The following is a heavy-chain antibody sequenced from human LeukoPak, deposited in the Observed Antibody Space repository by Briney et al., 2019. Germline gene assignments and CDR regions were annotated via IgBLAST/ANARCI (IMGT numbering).Heavy chain of an antibody. J-gene: IGHJ5*02. D-gene: IGHD4-17*01. CDR2: IYPGDSDT. CDR1: GYSFTSYW. CDR3: ARSSTVTVNWFDP. V-gene: IGHV5-51*01. Sequence: GESLQISCKASGYSFTSYWIGWVRQMPGKGLEWMGIIYPGDSDTRYSPSFQGQVTISADKSISTAYLQWSSLKASDTAMYYCARSSTVTVNWFDPWGQGTLVTVSS.